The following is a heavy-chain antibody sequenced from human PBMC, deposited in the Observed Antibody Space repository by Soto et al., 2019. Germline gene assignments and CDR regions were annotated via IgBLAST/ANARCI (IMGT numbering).Heavy chain of an antibody. V-gene: IGHV3-23*01. D-gene: IGHD4-17*01. CDR3: ATDPEWKDYGDYYFDY. J-gene: IGHJ4*02. Sequence: GGSLRLSCAASGFTFSSYAMSWVRQAPGKGLEWVSAISGSGGSTYYADSVKGRFTISRDNSKNTLYLQMNSLRAEDTAVYHCATDPEWKDYGDYYFDYWGQGTLVTVSS. CDR2: ISGSGGST. CDR1: GFTFSSYA.